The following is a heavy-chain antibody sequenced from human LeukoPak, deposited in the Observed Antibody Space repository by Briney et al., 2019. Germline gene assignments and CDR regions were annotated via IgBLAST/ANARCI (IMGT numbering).Heavy chain of an antibody. V-gene: IGHV4-34*01. D-gene: IGHD6-13*01. Sequence: SETLSLTCTVSGGSISSYYWSWIRQPPGKGLEWIGEINHSGSTNYSPSLKSRVTISVDTSKNQFSLKLSSVTAADTAVYYCARVGAGTDYYGMDVWGQGTTVTVSS. CDR1: GGSISSYY. J-gene: IGHJ6*02. CDR3: ARVGAGTDYYGMDV. CDR2: INHSGST.